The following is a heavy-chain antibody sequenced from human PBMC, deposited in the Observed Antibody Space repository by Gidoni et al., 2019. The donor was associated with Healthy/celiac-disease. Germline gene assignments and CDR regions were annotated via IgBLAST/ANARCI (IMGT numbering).Heavy chain of an antibody. CDR2: IRSKAYGGTT. D-gene: IGHD3-22*01. CDR1: GFTFGDYA. CDR3: TRDNDSSGYYYGEVY. Sequence: EVQLVESGGGLVKPGRSLRLSCTASGFTFGDYAMSWFRQAPGKGLGWVVFIRSKAYGGTTEYAASVKGRFTISRDDSKSIAYLQMNSLKTEDTAVYYCTRDNDSSGYYYGEVYWGQGTLVTVSS. V-gene: IGHV3-49*05. J-gene: IGHJ4*02.